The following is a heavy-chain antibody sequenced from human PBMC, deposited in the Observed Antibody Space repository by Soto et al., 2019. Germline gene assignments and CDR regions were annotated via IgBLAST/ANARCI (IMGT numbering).Heavy chain of an antibody. CDR2: IYPGDSDT. CDR1: GYSFTTYW. V-gene: IGHV5-51*01. Sequence: GESLKISCKGSGYSFTTYWIAWVRQMPGKGLECMGIIYPGDSDTRYSPSFQGQVTISADKSINTAYLQWSSLKAADSAIYYCARPFDTSGWYDHWGQGTLVTVSS. D-gene: IGHD6-19*01. J-gene: IGHJ5*02. CDR3: ARPFDTSGWYDH.